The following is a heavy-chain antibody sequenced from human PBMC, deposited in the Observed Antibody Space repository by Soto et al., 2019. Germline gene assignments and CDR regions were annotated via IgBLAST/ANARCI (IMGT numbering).Heavy chain of an antibody. Sequence: GASVKVSCKASGGTFSSYAISWVRQAPGQGLEWMGGIIPIFGTANYAQKFQGRVTITADESTSTAYMELSSLRSEGTAVYYCAREGYGGNSGGGAFDIWGQGTMVTVSS. J-gene: IGHJ3*02. D-gene: IGHD4-17*01. CDR3: AREGYGGNSGGGAFDI. CDR1: GGTFSSYA. CDR2: IIPIFGTA. V-gene: IGHV1-69*13.